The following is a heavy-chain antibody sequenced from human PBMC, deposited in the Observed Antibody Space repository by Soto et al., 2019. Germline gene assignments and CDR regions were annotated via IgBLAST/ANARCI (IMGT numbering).Heavy chain of an antibody. V-gene: IGHV4-59*01. CDR3: TRANWYSEY. Sequence: QVQLQESGPGLVKPSETLSLTCTVSGVSISNNYWSWIRQPPGKGLEWIRYIYYNGNTNYSPSLKIRVTRSVDTSRNQISLKLTTVTAADTAVYYCTRANWYSEYWGQGTLVTVSS. J-gene: IGHJ4*02. CDR2: IYYNGNT. CDR1: GVSISNNY. D-gene: IGHD7-27*01.